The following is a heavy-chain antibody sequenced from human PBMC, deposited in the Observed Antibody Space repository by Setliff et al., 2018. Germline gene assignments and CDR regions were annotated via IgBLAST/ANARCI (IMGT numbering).Heavy chain of an antibody. Sequence: RLSCVASGLTFSHAWMTWVRQSPGKGLEWVGRIRSRNDGGTTDYAAPVKGRFTFSRDDSKNTLYLQMNNLKTEDTATYYCTSAKLERRTGHHYYMDVWGKGTTVTVSS. CDR1: GLTFSHAW. CDR3: TSAKLERRTGHHYYMDV. CDR2: IRSRNDGGTT. D-gene: IGHD1-1*01. J-gene: IGHJ6*03. V-gene: IGHV3-15*01.